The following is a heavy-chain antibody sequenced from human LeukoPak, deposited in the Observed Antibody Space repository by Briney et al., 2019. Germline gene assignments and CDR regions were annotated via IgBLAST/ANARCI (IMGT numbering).Heavy chain of an antibody. J-gene: IGHJ6*03. D-gene: IGHD2-15*01. Sequence: GGSLRLSCAASGFTVSSNYMSWVRQAPGKGLEWVSVIYSGGSTYYADSVKGRFTISRDNSKNSLYLQMNGLRAEDTAVYYCARNSGYSPEYYYYYMDVWGKGTTVTISS. CDR3: ARNSGYSPEYYYYYMDV. CDR2: IYSGGST. V-gene: IGHV3-53*01. CDR1: GFTVSSNY.